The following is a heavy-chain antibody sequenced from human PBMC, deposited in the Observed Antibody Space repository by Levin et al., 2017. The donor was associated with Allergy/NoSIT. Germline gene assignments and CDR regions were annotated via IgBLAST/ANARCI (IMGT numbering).Heavy chain of an antibody. Sequence: SETLSLTCTVSGGSISSSSYYWGWIRQPPGKGLEWIGSIYYSGSTYYNPSLKSRVTISVDTSKNQFSLKLSSVTAADTAVYYCARQRSSWEVTYYYYYMDVWGKGTTVTVSS. CDR2: IYYSGST. J-gene: IGHJ6*03. CDR1: GGSISSSSYY. CDR3: ARQRSSWEVTYYYYYMDV. V-gene: IGHV4-39*01. D-gene: IGHD6-13*01.